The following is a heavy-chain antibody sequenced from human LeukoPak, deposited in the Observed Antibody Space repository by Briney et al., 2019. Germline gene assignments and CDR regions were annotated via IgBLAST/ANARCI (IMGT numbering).Heavy chain of an antibody. CDR3: ASGMVVPAANWYFDL. D-gene: IGHD2-2*01. Sequence: SETLSLTCAVSGDSITSGSHSWSWIRQPPGKGLEWIGSIYYSGSTYYNPSLKSRVTISVDTSKNQFSLKLSSVTAADTAVYYCASGMVVPAANWYFDLWGRGTLVTVSS. CDR2: IYYSGST. J-gene: IGHJ2*01. CDR1: GDSITSGSHS. V-gene: IGHV4-39*07.